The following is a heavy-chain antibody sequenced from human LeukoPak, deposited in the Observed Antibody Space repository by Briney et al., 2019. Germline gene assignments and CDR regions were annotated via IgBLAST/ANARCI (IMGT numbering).Heavy chain of an antibody. Sequence: GGSLRLSCAASGFTFSSYAMSWVRQAPGKGLEWVSAISGSGVSTYYADSVKGRFTISRDNSKNTLYLQMNSLRVEDTAVYYCAKDHYYGSGSYYNDNYMDVWGKGTTVTISS. D-gene: IGHD3-10*01. CDR3: AKDHYYGSGSYYNDNYMDV. CDR1: GFTFSSYA. CDR2: ISGSGVST. J-gene: IGHJ6*03. V-gene: IGHV3-23*01.